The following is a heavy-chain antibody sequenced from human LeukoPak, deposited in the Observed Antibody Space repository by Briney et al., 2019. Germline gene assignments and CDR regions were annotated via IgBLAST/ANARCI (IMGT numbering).Heavy chain of an antibody. CDR3: ARPYSSTVDFDAFDI. V-gene: IGHV3-48*01. D-gene: IGHD6-13*01. CDR2: ISISSSTI. CDR1: GFILSTSE. J-gene: IGHJ3*02. Sequence: GGSLRLSCVASGFILSTSEMNWVRQAPGKGLEWVSFISISSSTIYYADSVKGRFTISRDNAKNSLYLQMNSLRGEDTAVYYCARPYSSTVDFDAFDIWGQGTMVTVSS.